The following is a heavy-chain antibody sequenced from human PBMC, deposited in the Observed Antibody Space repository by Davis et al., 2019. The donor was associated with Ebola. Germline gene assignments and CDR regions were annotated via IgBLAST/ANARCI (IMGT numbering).Heavy chain of an antibody. J-gene: IGHJ4*02. CDR2: ISNGGRT. V-gene: IGHV4-59*02. D-gene: IGHD5-24*01. Sequence: SETLSLTCSVSGGSVGSDYWRWLRQSPGKGLEWIAFISNGGRTIYNPSLRGRVTISIDTSKNQFSLEVRSVTAADAAFYYCVRGSDAYKTGYWGQGTLVTVSS. CDR3: VRGSDAYKTGY. CDR1: GGSVGSDY.